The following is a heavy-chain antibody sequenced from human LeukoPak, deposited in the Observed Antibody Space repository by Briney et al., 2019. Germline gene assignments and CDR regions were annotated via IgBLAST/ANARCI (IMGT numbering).Heavy chain of an antibody. D-gene: IGHD2-2*01. CDR2: IIPIFGTA. CDR1: GGTFSSYA. CDR3: ARNIVVDPRFDP. J-gene: IGHJ5*02. Sequence: ASVKVSCKASGGTFSSYAISWVRQAPGQGLEWMGGIIPIFGTANYAQKFQGRVTVTADESTSTAYMELSSLRSEDTAVYYCARNIVVDPRFDPWGEGTLVTVSS. V-gene: IGHV1-69*13.